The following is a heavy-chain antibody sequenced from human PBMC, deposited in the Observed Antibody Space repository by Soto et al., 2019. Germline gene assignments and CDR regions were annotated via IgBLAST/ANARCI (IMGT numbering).Heavy chain of an antibody. CDR2: IIPTFGTA. CDR1: GGTFSSYA. D-gene: IGHD4-17*01. V-gene: IGHV1-69*13. Sequence: GASVKVSCKASGGTFSSYAISWVRQAPGQGLEWMGGIIPTFGTANYAQKFQGRVTITADESTSTAYMELSSLRSEDTAVYYCARGPVTTSLYYYYYGMDVWGQGTTVTVSS. J-gene: IGHJ6*02. CDR3: ARGPVTTSLYYYYYGMDV.